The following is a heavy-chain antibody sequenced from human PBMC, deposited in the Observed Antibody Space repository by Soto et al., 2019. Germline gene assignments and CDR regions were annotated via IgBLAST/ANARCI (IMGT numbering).Heavy chain of an antibody. CDR2: IKHNGSEK. Sequence: GGSLRLSCAASGFTFSSYWMSWVRQAPGKGLEWVANIKHNGSEKYYVDSVKGRFTISRDNAKNSLYLQMNSLRAEDTAVYYCAREREQLVRNYYYYYMDVWGKGTTVTVSS. D-gene: IGHD6-13*01. V-gene: IGHV3-7*03. J-gene: IGHJ6*03. CDR1: GFTFSSYW. CDR3: AREREQLVRNYYYYYMDV.